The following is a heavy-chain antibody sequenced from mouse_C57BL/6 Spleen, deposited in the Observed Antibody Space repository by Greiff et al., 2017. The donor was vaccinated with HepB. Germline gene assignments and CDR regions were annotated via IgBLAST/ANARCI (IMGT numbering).Heavy chain of an antibody. CDR2: IFPGSGST. CDR3: ARFPFNYESAMDY. D-gene: IGHD2-1*01. CDR1: GYTFTDYY. Sequence: ESGPELVKPGASVKISCKASGYTFTDYYINWVKQRPGQGLEWIGWIFPGSGSTYYNEKFKGKATLTVDKSSSTAYMLLSSLTSEDSAVYFCARFPFNYESAMDYWGQGTSVTVSS. V-gene: IGHV1-75*01. J-gene: IGHJ4*01.